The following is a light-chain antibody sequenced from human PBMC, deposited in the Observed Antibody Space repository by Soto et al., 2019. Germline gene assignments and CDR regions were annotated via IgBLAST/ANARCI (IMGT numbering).Light chain of an antibody. CDR1: ESVSSN. J-gene: IGKJ1*01. CDR2: GAS. Sequence: EIVMTQSPATLSVSPGERATLACRASESVSSNLAWYQQKPGQAPRLLIYGASTRATGIPARFSGSGSGTEFTLTISSLQSEDFAEYHCQQYNNWPQTFGQGTKV. V-gene: IGKV3-15*01. CDR3: QQYNNWPQT.